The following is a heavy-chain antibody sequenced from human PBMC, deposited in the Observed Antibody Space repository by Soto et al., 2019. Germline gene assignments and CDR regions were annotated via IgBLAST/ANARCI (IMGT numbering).Heavy chain of an antibody. D-gene: IGHD3-3*01. CDR2: ISWNSGSI. J-gene: IGHJ6*03. CDR3: AKGNDFWSDTIKDYYYYMDV. V-gene: IGHV3-9*01. Sequence: GGSLRLSCAASGFTFDDYAMHWVRQAPGKGLEWVSGISWNSGSIGYAESVKGRFTISSDNAKNSLYLQMNSLRAEDTALYYCAKGNDFWSDTIKDYYYYMDVWGKGTTVTVSS. CDR1: GFTFDDYA.